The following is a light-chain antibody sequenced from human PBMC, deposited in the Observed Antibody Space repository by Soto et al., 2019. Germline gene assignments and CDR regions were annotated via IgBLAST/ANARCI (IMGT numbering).Light chain of an antibody. CDR2: KAS. Sequence: DIQMTQSPSPLSASVRDRVTITCRASQSVGHWLAWYQQKPGKAPKLLIYKASTLESGVPSRFSGSGFGTEFTLTISSLQPDDFATYYCQHYTTYPYTFGQGSKLEIK. CDR1: QSVGHW. V-gene: IGKV1-5*03. J-gene: IGKJ2*01. CDR3: QHYTTYPYT.